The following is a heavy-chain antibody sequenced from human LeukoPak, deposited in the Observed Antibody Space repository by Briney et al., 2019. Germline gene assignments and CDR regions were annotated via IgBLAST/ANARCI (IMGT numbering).Heavy chain of an antibody. Sequence: GGSLRLSCAASGFTFSSYAMSWVRQAPGKGLEWVSAISGSGGSTYYADSVKGRFTISRDNSKNTLYLQMNSLRAEDTAVYYCAKVDCSGGSCYSVNYWGQGTLVTVSS. CDR3: AKVDCSGGSCYSVNY. J-gene: IGHJ4*02. CDR2: ISGSGGST. V-gene: IGHV3-23*01. D-gene: IGHD2-15*01. CDR1: GFTFSSYA.